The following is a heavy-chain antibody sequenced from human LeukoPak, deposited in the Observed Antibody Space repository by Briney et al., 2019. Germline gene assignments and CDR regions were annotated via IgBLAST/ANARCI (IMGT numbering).Heavy chain of an antibody. CDR2: IYYSGST. D-gene: IGHD6-19*01. CDR1: GGSISSQH. V-gene: IGHV4-59*11. CDR3: ARYSTGWPSFEN. Sequence: SETETLLCTVSGGSISSQHWRWPRQPPGKGLEWIGYIYYSGSTNYNPSLKSRVDESIDTSKNQITLNLSSVTGADTAVYYCARYSTGWPSFENWGQGTLATVSS. J-gene: IGHJ3*02.